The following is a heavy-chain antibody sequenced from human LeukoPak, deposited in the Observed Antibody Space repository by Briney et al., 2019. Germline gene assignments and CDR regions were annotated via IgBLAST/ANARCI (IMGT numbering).Heavy chain of an antibody. D-gene: IGHD6-13*01. Sequence: SETLSLTCTVSGGSINSHYWSWIRQPPGKGLEWIGYVFYPGSTNYNPSLKSQVTMSLDTSRDQFSLRLTSVTAADTAIYYCASRPADSTWYGVFDYWSQRTLVTVSS. J-gene: IGHJ4*02. CDR1: GGSINSHY. CDR3: ASRPADSTWYGVFDY. CDR2: VFYPGST. V-gene: IGHV4-59*11.